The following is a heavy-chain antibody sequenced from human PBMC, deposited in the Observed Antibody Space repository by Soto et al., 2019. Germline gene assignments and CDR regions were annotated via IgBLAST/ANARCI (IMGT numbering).Heavy chain of an antibody. V-gene: IGHV3-30*18. Sequence: VGSLRLSCTASGFSFSSFGMHWVRQAPGKGLEWVAGLSFDGITKHYADSVKGQFTISRDNSKNTMYLQMNSLRPEDTAIYYCAKDGAWELLPAYGMDVWGHGTTVTVSS. D-gene: IGHD1-26*01. CDR2: LSFDGITK. J-gene: IGHJ6*01. CDR1: GFSFSSFG. CDR3: AKDGAWELLPAYGMDV.